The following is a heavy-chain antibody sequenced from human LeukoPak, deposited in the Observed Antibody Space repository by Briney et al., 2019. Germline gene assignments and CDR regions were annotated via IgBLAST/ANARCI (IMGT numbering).Heavy chain of an antibody. CDR1: GGSTSSYY. CDR3: AREIWSSGWWGFDY. Sequence: SETLSLTCTVSGGSTSSYYWSWIRQPAGKGLEWIGRIYTSGSTNYNPSLKSRVTMSVDTSKNQFSLKLSSVTAADTAVYYCAREIWSSGWWGFDYWGQGTLVTVSS. CDR2: IYTSGST. J-gene: IGHJ4*02. V-gene: IGHV4-4*07. D-gene: IGHD6-19*01.